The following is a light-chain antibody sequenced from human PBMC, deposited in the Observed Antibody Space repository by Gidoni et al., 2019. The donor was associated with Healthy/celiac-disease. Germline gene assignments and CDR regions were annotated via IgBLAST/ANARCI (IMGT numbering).Light chain of an antibody. Sequence: QSALTQPAAVSGSPAQSITFCCTGTSSDVGGYNYSSWYQQHPGKATKLMIYDVSNRPSGVSYRFSGSKSGNTASLTISGLQAEDEAGYCCSSYTSSSTPYVFGTGPKVTVL. CDR2: DVS. CDR1: SSDVGGYNY. V-gene: IGLV2-14*03. J-gene: IGLJ1*01. CDR3: SSYTSSSTPYV.